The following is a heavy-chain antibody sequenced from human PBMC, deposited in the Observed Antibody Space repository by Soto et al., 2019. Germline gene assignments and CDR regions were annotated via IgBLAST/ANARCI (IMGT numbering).Heavy chain of an antibody. Sequence: ASVQACCEESRGTFDSIGRSCVRQEPGKGLEWMGWISAYNGNTNDAQKLQGRVTMTTDTSTSTAYMELRSLRSDDTAVYYCARYLHVNYY. J-gene: IGHJ6*01. CDR3: ARYLHVNYY. CDR2: ISAYNGNT. CDR1: RGTFDSIG. V-gene: IGHV1-18*01. D-gene: IGHD3-9*01.